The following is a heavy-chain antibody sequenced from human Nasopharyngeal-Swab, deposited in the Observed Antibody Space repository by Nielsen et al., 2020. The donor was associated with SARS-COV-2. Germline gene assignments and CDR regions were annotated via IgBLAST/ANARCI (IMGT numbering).Heavy chain of an antibody. CDR2: IYYSGST. V-gene: IGHV4-59*08. Sequence: SETLSLTCTVSGGSISSYYCSWIRQPPGKGLEWIGYIYYSGSTNYNPSLKSRVTISVDTSKNQFSLKLSSVTAADTAVYYCARGGYSYGSSYGMDVRGQGTTVTVSS. D-gene: IGHD5-18*01. CDR1: GGSISSYY. J-gene: IGHJ6*02. CDR3: ARGGYSYGSSYGMDV.